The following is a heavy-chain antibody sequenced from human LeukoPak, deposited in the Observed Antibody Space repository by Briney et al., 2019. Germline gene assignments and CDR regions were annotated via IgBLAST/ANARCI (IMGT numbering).Heavy chain of an antibody. CDR1: GFTLSSYE. D-gene: IGHD3-10*01. J-gene: IGHJ6*02. V-gene: IGHV3-48*03. Sequence: GGSLRLSCAASGFTLSSYEMNWVRQAPGKGLEWVSYISSSGSTIYYADSVKGRFIISRDNAKNSLYLQMNSLRAEDTAVYYCAGDKDMVRGIWNYYFGMDVWGQGTTVTVSS. CDR2: ISSSGSTI. CDR3: AGDKDMVRGIWNYYFGMDV.